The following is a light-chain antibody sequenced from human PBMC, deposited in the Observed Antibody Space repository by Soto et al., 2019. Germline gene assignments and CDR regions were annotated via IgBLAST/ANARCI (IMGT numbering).Light chain of an antibody. CDR1: SSDVGNFNL. V-gene: IGLV2-23*02. J-gene: IGLJ2*01. Sequence: QSVLTQPASVSGSPGQSITISCTGTSSDVGNFNLVSWYQQVPGKAPKLIIYEVIQRPSGVSNRFSGSKSGNTDSLTISGLQAEDEGDYYCFSYAGSPALFGGGTKLTV. CDR2: EVI. CDR3: FSYAGSPAL.